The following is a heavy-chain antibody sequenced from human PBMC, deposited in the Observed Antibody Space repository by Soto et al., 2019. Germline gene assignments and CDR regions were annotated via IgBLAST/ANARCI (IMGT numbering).Heavy chain of an antibody. CDR3: ARYWHSYSLNYYRGMDV. CDR1: GYNFATDW. CDR2: IYPVDSDT. J-gene: IGHJ6*02. V-gene: IGHV5-51*01. D-gene: IGHD5-18*01. Sequence: GESLKISCKGSGYNFATDWIGWVRQMPGKGLEWMGIIYPVDSDTRYSPSFQGQVTISADKSISTAYLQWSSLKASDTAMYYCARYWHSYSLNYYRGMDVWGHGTTVTVSS.